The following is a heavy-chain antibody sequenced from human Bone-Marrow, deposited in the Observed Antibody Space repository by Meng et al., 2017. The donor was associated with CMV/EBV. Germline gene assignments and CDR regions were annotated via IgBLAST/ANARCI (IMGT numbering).Heavy chain of an antibody. CDR2: INHSGST. D-gene: IGHD6-13*01. Sequence: SETLSLTCTVSGGSISSYYWSWIRQPPGKGLEWIGEINHSGSTNYNPSLKSRVTISVDTSKNQFSLKLSSVTAADTAVYYCARGSVCIAAAAFTFYYYYYGMDVWGQGTTVTVSS. J-gene: IGHJ6*02. V-gene: IGHV4-34*01. CDR3: ARGSVCIAAAAFTFYYYYYGMDV. CDR1: GGSISSYY.